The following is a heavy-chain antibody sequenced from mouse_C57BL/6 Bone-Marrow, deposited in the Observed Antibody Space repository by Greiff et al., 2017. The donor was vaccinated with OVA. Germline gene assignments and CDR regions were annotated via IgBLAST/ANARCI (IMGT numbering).Heavy chain of an antibody. CDR3: ARQDDYDWFAY. J-gene: IGHJ3*01. D-gene: IGHD2-4*01. CDR2: ISSGSSTI. Sequence: EVHLVESGGGLVKPGGSLKLSCAASGFTFSDYGMHWVRQAPEKGLEWVAYISSGSSTIYYADTVKGRFTISRDNAKNTLFLQMTSLRSEDTAMYYCARQDDYDWFAYWGQGTLVTVSA. V-gene: IGHV5-17*01. CDR1: GFTFSDYG.